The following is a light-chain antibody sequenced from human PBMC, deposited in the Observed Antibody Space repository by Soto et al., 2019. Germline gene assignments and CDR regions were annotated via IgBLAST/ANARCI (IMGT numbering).Light chain of an antibody. CDR1: SSNIGARYD. Sequence: QSVLTQPPSVSGAPGQRVTISCTGSSSNIGARYDVHWYQQLPGTAPKLLIYDNKNRPSGVPDRFSGSKSGTSASLAITGLQAEDEAEYYCQSYDSSLSAYVFGTGTKLTVL. V-gene: IGLV1-40*01. J-gene: IGLJ1*01. CDR3: QSYDSSLSAYV. CDR2: DNK.